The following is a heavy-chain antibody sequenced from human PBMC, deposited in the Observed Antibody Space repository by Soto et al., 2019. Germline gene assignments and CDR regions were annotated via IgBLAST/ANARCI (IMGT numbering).Heavy chain of an antibody. Sequence: PGGSLRLSCAASGFTFSSYAMSWVRQAPGKGLEWVSAISGSGGSTYYADSVKGRFTISRDNSKNTLYLQMNSLRAEDTAVYYCAKSPVESVTIFGVVIIPNRHYMDVWGKGTTVTVSS. CDR2: ISGSGGST. CDR3: AKSPVESVTIFGVVIIPNRHYMDV. CDR1: GFTFSSYA. D-gene: IGHD3-3*01. V-gene: IGHV3-23*01. J-gene: IGHJ6*03.